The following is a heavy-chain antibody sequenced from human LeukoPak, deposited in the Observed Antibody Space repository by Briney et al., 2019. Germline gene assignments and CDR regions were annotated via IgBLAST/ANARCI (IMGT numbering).Heavy chain of an antibody. J-gene: IGHJ4*02. D-gene: IGHD3-22*01. CDR2: ISYDGSNK. V-gene: IGHV3-30-3*01. Sequence: GGSLRLSCAASGFTFSSYAMHWVRQAPGKGLEWVAVISYDGSNKYYADSVKGRFTISRDNSKNTLYLQMNSLRAEDTAVYYCARSGYYDSSAGAYWGRGTLVTVSS. CDR3: ARSGYYDSSAGAY. CDR1: GFTFSSYA.